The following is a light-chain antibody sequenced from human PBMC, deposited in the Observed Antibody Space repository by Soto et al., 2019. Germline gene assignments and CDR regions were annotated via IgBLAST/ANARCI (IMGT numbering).Light chain of an antibody. CDR1: SSDVGNYNF. CDR2: EGG. V-gene: IGLV2-23*01. J-gene: IGLJ1*01. Sequence: QSALTQPASVSGSPGQSITISCTGTSSDVGNYNFVSWYQQHPGKAPKLMISEGGKRPSGVSDRFSGSKSGNTASLTISGLQAEDGADYYCCSYGGISTYVFGPGTKVTV. CDR3: CSYGGISTYV.